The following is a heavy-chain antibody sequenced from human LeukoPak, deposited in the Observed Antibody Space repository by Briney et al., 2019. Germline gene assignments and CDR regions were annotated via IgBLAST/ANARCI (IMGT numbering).Heavy chain of an antibody. V-gene: IGHV1-69*13. D-gene: IGHD3-22*01. CDR1: GGTFSSYA. Sequence: SVKVSCKASGGTFSSYAISWVRQAPGQGLEWMGGIIPIFGTANYAQKFQGRVTITADESTSTAYMELSSLRSEDTAVYYCARGVGDYYDSSGHMGFDPWGQGTLVTVSS. J-gene: IGHJ5*02. CDR3: ARGVGDYYDSSGHMGFDP. CDR2: IIPIFGTA.